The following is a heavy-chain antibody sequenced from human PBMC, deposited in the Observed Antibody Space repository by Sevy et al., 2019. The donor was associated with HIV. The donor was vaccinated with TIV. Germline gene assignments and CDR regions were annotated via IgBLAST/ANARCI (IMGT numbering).Heavy chain of an antibody. CDR3: AREYEYDFWSGYGTYFDY. V-gene: IGHV3-7*01. J-gene: IGHJ4*02. D-gene: IGHD3-3*01. Sequence: GGSLRLSCAASGFTFSSYWMSWVRQAPGKGLEWVANIKQDGSEKYYVDSVKGGFTISRDNAKNSLYLQMNSLRAEDTAVYYCAREYEYDFWSGYGTYFDYWGQGTLVTVSS. CDR1: GFTFSSYW. CDR2: IKQDGSEK.